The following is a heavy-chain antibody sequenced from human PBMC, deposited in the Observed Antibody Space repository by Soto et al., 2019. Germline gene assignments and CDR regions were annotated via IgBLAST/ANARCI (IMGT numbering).Heavy chain of an antibody. CDR2: INHSGTT. Sequence: QVQLRQWGAGLLKPSETLSLTCAVFGGSFSDYYWTWIRQPPGKGLEWIGEINHSGTTSYNPSLKSRLTISVDTSNNQSSLKLSSVTAADTAVYYCARKPLYHFFAGYYSVDYWGQGTLVTVSS. V-gene: IGHV4-34*01. CDR1: GGSFSDYY. J-gene: IGHJ4*02. CDR3: ARKPLYHFFAGYYSVDY. D-gene: IGHD3-9*01.